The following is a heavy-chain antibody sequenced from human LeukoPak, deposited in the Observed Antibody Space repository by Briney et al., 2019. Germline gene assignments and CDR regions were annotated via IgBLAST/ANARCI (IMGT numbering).Heavy chain of an antibody. Sequence: PGGSLRLSCAAYGFTVSDNYMSWVRQAPGKGLEWVSIIYSDGSTYYADSVRGRFTISRENSKDTLFLQMNSLRAEDTAVYYCARTRVDTTMAVDAFDIWGQGTMVAVSS. CDR2: IYSDGST. CDR3: ARTRVDTTMAVDAFDI. CDR1: GFTVSDNY. D-gene: IGHD5-18*01. V-gene: IGHV3-53*01. J-gene: IGHJ3*02.